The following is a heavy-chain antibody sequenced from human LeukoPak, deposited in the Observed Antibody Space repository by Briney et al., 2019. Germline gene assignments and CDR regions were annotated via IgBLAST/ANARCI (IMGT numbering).Heavy chain of an antibody. CDR1: GDSISSSTYY. D-gene: IGHD1-26*01. V-gene: IGHV4-39*07. CDR2: IYYSGSN. J-gene: IGHJ4*02. Sequence: SETLSLTCTVSGDSISSSTYYWGWIRQPPGKGLEWIGSIYYSGSNNYNPSLKSHVTISVDTSKNQFSLKLSSVTAADTAVYYCAREGGSYYPHYYFDYWGQGTLVTVSS. CDR3: AREGGSYYPHYYFDY.